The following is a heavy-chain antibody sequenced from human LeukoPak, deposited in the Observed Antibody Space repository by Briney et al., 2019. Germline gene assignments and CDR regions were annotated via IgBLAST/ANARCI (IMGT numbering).Heavy chain of an antibody. J-gene: IGHJ5*02. CDR2: IYPGDSDT. V-gene: IGHV5-51*01. Sequence: RGASLQISCKGSGSIFTSYWIGWVRQVPGKGLEWMGIIYPGDSDTRYSPSFQGQVTISADKSISTAYLQWSSLKASDTAMYYCARIDYGDYENWFDPWGQGTLVTVSS. CDR3: ARIDYGDYENWFDP. D-gene: IGHD4-17*01. CDR1: GSIFTSYW.